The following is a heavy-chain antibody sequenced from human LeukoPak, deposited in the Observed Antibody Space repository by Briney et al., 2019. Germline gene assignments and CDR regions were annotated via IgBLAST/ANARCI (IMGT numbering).Heavy chain of an antibody. CDR2: ISAYNGNT. Sequence: ASVKVSCKASVYTFTSYGISWVRHAPGQGLEWMGWISAYNGNTNYAQKLQGRVTMHTDTSTSTAHMERRSLRSDDTGVYCCARDRRNINSSGWYSFDYWGQGTLVTVSS. CDR1: VYTFTSYG. CDR3: ARDRRNINSSGWYSFDY. D-gene: IGHD6-19*01. J-gene: IGHJ4*02. V-gene: IGHV1-18*01.